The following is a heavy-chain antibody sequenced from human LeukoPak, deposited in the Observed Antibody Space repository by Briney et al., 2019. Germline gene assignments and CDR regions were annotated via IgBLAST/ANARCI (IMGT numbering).Heavy chain of an antibody. Sequence: PSETLSLTCTVSGGSISSYYWSWIRQPPGKGLEWIGYIYYSGSTNYNPSLKSRVTISVDTSKDQFSLKLSSVTAADTAVYYCARLGVATIEEGFGWFDPWGQGTLVTVSS. D-gene: IGHD5-12*01. CDR2: IYYSGST. CDR3: ARLGVATIEEGFGWFDP. J-gene: IGHJ5*02. V-gene: IGHV4-59*08. CDR1: GGSISSYY.